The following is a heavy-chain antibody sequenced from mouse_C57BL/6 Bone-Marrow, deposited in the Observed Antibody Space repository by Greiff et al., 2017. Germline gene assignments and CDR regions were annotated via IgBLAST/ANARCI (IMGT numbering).Heavy chain of an antibody. J-gene: IGHJ4*01. V-gene: IGHV1-64*01. CDR1: GYTFTSYW. Sequence: QVQLQQPGAELVKPGASVKLSCKASGYTFTSYWMHWVKQRPGQGLEWIGMIHPNSGSTNYNEKFKSKATLTVDKSSSTAYMQLSSLTSEDSAVYYFARCPYGRGAMDYWGQGTSVTVSS. D-gene: IGHD2-1*01. CDR2: IHPNSGST. CDR3: ARCPYGRGAMDY.